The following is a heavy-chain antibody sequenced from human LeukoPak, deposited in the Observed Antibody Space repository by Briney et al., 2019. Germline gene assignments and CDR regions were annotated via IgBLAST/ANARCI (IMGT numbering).Heavy chain of an antibody. J-gene: IGHJ4*02. D-gene: IGHD3-16*01. Sequence: SDTLSLTCTVSGGSISSSSYYWGWIRQPPGKGLEWIGSIYYTGNTYHNPSLKSRVTISVDTSKNQFSLKLSSVTAADTAVYYCARDIADYDYVWGSADYWGQGTLATVSS. CDR3: ARDIADYDYVWGSADY. CDR2: IYYTGNT. V-gene: IGHV4-39*02. CDR1: GGSISSSSYY.